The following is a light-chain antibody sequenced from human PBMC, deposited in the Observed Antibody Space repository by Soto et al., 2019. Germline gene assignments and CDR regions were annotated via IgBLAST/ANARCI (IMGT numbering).Light chain of an antibody. J-gene: IGLJ1*01. V-gene: IGLV2-14*02. CDR1: SSDVGSYNL. CDR2: EGS. CDR3: SSYASSTTPDV. Sequence: QSALTQPASVSGSPGQSITISCTGTSSDVGSYNLVSWYQQHPGKATKLMIYEGSKRPSGVSNRFSGSKSGNTASLTISGLQAEDEADYYCSSYASSTTPDVFGTGTKVTVL.